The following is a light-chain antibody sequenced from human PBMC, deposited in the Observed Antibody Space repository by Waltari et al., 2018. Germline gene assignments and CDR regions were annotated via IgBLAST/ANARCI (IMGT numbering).Light chain of an antibody. CDR1: CSDVGNYNL. CDR3: CSYAASSTWV. CDR2: EVA. Sequence: QSALTQPASVSGSPGQSITISCTGTCSDVGNYNLVSWYQQHPGKDPKLMIYEVATRPSGVSYRFSGSKSGNTASLTISGLQAEDEADYYCCSYAASSTWVFGGGTKLTVL. V-gene: IGLV2-23*02. J-gene: IGLJ3*02.